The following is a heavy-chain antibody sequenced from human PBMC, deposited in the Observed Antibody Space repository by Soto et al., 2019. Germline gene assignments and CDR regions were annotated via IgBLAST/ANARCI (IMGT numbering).Heavy chain of an antibody. CDR3: ASSKAHMDV. CDR2: INHSGST. V-gene: IGHV4-34*01. J-gene: IGHJ6*03. CDR1: GGSFSGYY. Sequence: SETLSLTCAVYGGSFSGYYWSWIRRPPGKGLEWIGEINHSGSTNYNPSLKSRVTISVDTSKNQFSLKLSSVTAADTAVYYCASSKAHMDVWGKGTTVTVSS. D-gene: IGHD3-3*02.